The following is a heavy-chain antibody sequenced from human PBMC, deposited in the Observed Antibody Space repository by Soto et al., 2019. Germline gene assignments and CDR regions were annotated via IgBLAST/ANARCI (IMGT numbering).Heavy chain of an antibody. CDR3: ARVPYGHYDY. D-gene: IGHD3-10*01. CDR1: GDSISSAGYY. CDR2: IYYSGST. J-gene: IGHJ4*02. Sequence: PSETRSLTCTVSGDSISSAGYYWSWIRQHSGKGLEWIGYIYYSGSTYYNPSLKSRVSISLDSSQNQISLRLTSVTAADTAVYICARVPYGHYDYWGQGXLVTVYS. V-gene: IGHV4-31*03.